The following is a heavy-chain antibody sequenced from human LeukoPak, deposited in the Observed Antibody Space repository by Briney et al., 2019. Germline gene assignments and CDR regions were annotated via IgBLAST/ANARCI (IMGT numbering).Heavy chain of an antibody. D-gene: IGHD6-13*01. CDR3: ARLPPVAAAGTSWFDP. CDR1: GGSMISYY. CDR2: IYYSGST. V-gene: IGHV4-59*01. Sequence: RASETLSLTCTVSGGSMISYYWAWIRQPPGKGLEWIGYIYYSGSTNYNPSLKSRVTISVGTSKKQFSLKLSSVTAADTAVHYCARLPPVAAAGTSWFDPWGQGTLVTVPS. J-gene: IGHJ5*02.